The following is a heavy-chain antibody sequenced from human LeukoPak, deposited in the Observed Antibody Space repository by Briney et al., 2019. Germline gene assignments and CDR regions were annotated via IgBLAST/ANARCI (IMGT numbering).Heavy chain of an antibody. CDR3: AKGANYGSPNRYYFDY. CDR2: ISWNSGSI. V-gene: IGHV3-9*01. D-gene: IGHD3-10*01. J-gene: IGHJ4*02. CDR1: GFTFDDYA. Sequence: GRSLRLSCAASGFTFDDYAMHWVRQAPGKGLEWVSGISWNSGSIGYADSVRGRSTISRDNAKNSLYLQINSLRAEDTALYYCAKGANYGSPNRYYFDYWGQGTLVTVSS.